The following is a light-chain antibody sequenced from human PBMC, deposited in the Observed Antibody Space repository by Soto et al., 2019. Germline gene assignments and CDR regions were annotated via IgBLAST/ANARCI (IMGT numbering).Light chain of an antibody. CDR2: TSS. CDR1: QPISDY. Sequence: DIQMTQSPCSLSASVGYRFTITCRTIQPISDYLXWYQHKPVKAPSLLIYTSSNLQTVFQSAFSGSGAGTHFTLTGSRREPQDFAVYYCQQYGSSGTFGQGTKVDI. V-gene: IGKV1-39*01. CDR3: QQYGSSGT. J-gene: IGKJ1*01.